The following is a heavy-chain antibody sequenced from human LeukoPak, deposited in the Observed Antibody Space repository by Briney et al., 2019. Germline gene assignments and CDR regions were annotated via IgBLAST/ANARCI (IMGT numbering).Heavy chain of an antibody. CDR2: ISAYNGNT. Sequence: ASVKVSCKASGYTFTSYGISWVRQAPGQGLEWMGWISAYNGNTNYAQKLQGRVTMTTDTSTSTAYMELRSLRSDDTAVYYCARDQGPRLGHYDSSGLIGYWGQGTLVTVSS. CDR3: ARDQGPRLGHYDSSGLIGY. J-gene: IGHJ4*02. CDR1: GYTFTSYG. D-gene: IGHD3-22*01. V-gene: IGHV1-18*01.